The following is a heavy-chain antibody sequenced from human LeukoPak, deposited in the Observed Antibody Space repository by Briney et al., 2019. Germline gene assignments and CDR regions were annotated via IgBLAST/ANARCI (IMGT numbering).Heavy chain of an antibody. CDR1: GGSVSSFY. V-gene: IGHV4-59*02. J-gene: IGHJ4*02. CDR3: ARGGWNKFDY. Sequence: SETLSLTCTVSGGSVSSFYWSWIRQPPGKGLEWIGFIFYSGTTNYNPSLKSRVTISVDTSKNQFSLKLSSVTAADTAVYYCARGGWNKFDYWGQGTLVTVSS. D-gene: IGHD3-22*01. CDR2: IFYSGTT.